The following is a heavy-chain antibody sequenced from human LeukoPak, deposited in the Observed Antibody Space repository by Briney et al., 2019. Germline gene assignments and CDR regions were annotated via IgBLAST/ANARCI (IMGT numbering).Heavy chain of an antibody. CDR1: SGSISSYY. J-gene: IGHJ4*02. V-gene: IGHV4-59*01. CDR2: IYYSGSA. Sequence: PSETLSLTCTVSSGSISSYYWSWIRQPPGKGLEWIGYIYYSGSANYNPSLKSRVTISVDTSKNQFSLKLSSVTAADTAVYFCAKDLDSGSHSPWGQGTLVTVSS. D-gene: IGHD1-26*01. CDR3: AKDLDSGSHSP.